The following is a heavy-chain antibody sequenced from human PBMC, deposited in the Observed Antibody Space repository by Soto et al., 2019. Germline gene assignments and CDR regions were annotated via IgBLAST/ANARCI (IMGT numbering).Heavy chain of an antibody. V-gene: IGHV1-69*01. CDR1: GGTFSSYA. D-gene: IGHD6-6*01. J-gene: IGHJ4*02. CDR3: ARGPAALIAARPPYLADY. CDR2: IIPIFGTA. Sequence: QVQLVQSGAEVKKPGSSVKVSCKASGGTFSSYAISWVRQAPGQGLEWMGGIIPIFGTANYAQKFQGRVKSTADESTSTAYMELSSLRSEDTAVYYCARGPAALIAARPPYLADYWGQGTLVTVSS.